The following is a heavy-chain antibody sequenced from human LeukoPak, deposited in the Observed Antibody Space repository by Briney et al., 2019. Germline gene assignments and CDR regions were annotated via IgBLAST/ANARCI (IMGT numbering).Heavy chain of an antibody. CDR1: GGSISSYY. D-gene: IGHD6-13*01. J-gene: IGHJ5*02. CDR2: IYYSGST. Sequence: SETLSLTCTVSGGSISSYYWSWIRQPPGKGLEWIGYIYYSGSTNYNPSLKSRVTISVDTSKNQFSLKLSSVTAADTAVYYYARHFVPYTSSWPFDPWGQGTLVAVAS. V-gene: IGHV4-59*08. CDR3: ARHFVPYTSSWPFDP.